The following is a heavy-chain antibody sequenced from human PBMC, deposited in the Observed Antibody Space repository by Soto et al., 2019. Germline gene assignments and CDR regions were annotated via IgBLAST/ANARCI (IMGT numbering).Heavy chain of an antibody. CDR2: INGDGASL. D-gene: IGHD3-10*01. CDR3: AREGSLGLDV. Sequence: EVRLEEAGGGFVQPGGSLRVSCSGSGFIFSSFWMHWVRQGPGKGLEWVSRINGDGASLAYAESVKGRFSISRDNVKNTLHLQMNSLEVDDTAVYFCAREGSLGLDVWGRGTTVTVSS. V-gene: IGHV3-74*03. J-gene: IGHJ6*02. CDR1: GFIFSSFW.